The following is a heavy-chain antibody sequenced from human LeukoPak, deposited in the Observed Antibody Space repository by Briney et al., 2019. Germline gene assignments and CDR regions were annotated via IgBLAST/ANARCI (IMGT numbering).Heavy chain of an antibody. Sequence: GESLKISCKVSGYSFTSYWIGWVRQMPGKGLEWMGIIYPGDSDTRYSPSFQGQVTISADKSISTAYLQWSSLKASDTAMYYCARYMVRGVAGHYYYGMDVWGQGTTVTVSS. CDR2: IYPGDSDT. CDR3: ARYMVRGVAGHYYYGMDV. V-gene: IGHV5-51*01. CDR1: GYSFTSYW. D-gene: IGHD3-10*01. J-gene: IGHJ6*02.